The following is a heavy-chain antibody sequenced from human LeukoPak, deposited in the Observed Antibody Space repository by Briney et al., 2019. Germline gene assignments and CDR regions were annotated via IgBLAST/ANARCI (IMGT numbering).Heavy chain of an antibody. CDR3: ARDANAAFDP. CDR2: IDSNTGGT. D-gene: IGHD2-8*01. Sequence: ASVKLSCKACGYTFTGYYIHWVRQAPGQGLEWMGWIDSNTGGTNYAQKFQGRVTMTRDTSISTAYMELSGLTSDDTAVYYCARDANAAFDPWGQGTLVTVSS. CDR1: GYTFTGYY. J-gene: IGHJ5*02. V-gene: IGHV1-2*02.